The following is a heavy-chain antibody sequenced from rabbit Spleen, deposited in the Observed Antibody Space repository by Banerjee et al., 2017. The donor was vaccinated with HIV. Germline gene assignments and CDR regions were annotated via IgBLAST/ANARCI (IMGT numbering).Heavy chain of an antibody. CDR2: IANGDGST. J-gene: IGHJ6*01. Sequence: QEQLVESGGGLVQPEGSLTLTCKASGFDFSSNAMCWVRQAPGKGPEWITCIANGDGSTYYASWVNGRFTISRSTSLNTVTLQMTSLTAADTATYFCARDTSSSFSSYGMDLWGPGTLVTVS. CDR1: GFDFSSNA. CDR3: ARDTSSSFSSYGMDL. D-gene: IGHD1-1*01. V-gene: IGHV1S47*01.